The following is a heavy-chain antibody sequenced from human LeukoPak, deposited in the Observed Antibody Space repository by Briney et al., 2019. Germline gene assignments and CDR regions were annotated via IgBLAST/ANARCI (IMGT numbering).Heavy chain of an antibody. J-gene: IGHJ4*02. CDR2: INPSGGST. V-gene: IGHV1-46*01. D-gene: IGHD3-3*01. Sequence: ASVKVSCKSSGYTFTIYYMHWVRQAPGQGLEWMGIINPSGGSTSYAQKFQGRVTMTSDTSTSTVYMELSSLRSEDTAVYYCAWGYYDFWSGKGESFDYWGQGTLVTVSS. CDR3: AWGYYDFWSGKGESFDY. CDR1: GYTFTIYY.